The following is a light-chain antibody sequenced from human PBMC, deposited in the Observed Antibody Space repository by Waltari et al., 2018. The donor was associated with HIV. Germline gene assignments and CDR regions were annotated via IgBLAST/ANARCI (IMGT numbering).Light chain of an antibody. CDR2: EVT. CDR3: SSYGDSLKVL. CDR1: RSDIGAYDF. Sequence: QSALTQPPSASGSLGQSVTISCTASRSDIGAYDFVSWFQQPPHSAPKLLLYEVTRRPSTVSDRFSGSRSGNTAFLTVAGLQPDDEATYFCSSYGDSLKVLFGGGTNVTVL. V-gene: IGLV2-8*01. J-gene: IGLJ2*01.